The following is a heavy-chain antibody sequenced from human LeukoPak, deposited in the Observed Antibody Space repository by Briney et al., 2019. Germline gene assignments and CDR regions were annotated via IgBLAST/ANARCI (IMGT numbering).Heavy chain of an antibody. D-gene: IGHD3-10*01. V-gene: IGHV4-39*01. CDR2: INYSGST. CDR3: ARLPGSYYYYYMDV. J-gene: IGHJ6*03. Sequence: KPSETLSLTCTVSGGSISSYYWGWIRQPPGKGLEWIGRINYSGSTYYNPSLKSRVTISVDTSKNQFSLKLSSVAAADTAVYYCARLPGSYYYYYMDVWAKGPRSASP. CDR1: GGSISSYY.